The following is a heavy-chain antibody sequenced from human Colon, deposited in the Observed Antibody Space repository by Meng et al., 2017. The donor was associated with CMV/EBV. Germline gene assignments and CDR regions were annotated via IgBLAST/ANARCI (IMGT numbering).Heavy chain of an antibody. CDR2: ITYDGVVT. CDR1: GFIFSNYA. CDR3: ARDLGGRNYYYGMDV. V-gene: IGHV3-30*04. J-gene: IGHJ6*02. Sequence: GGSLRLSCTASGFIFSNYAFPWVRQAPGKGLDWVAVITYDGVVTYHADSVKGRFTISRDNSKNTLYLQMSGLRGEDTALYFCARDLGGRNYYYGMDVWGQGTTVTVSS. D-gene: IGHD1-26*01.